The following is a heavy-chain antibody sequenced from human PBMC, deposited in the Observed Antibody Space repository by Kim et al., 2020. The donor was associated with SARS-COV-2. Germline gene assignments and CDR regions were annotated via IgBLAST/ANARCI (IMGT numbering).Heavy chain of an antibody. CDR1: GFIFNSYS. V-gene: IGHV3-48*02. D-gene: IGHD1-1*01. CDR2: ISSSSSTI. CDR3: ARVGRSRYSMDV. J-gene: IGHJ6*02. Sequence: GGSLRLSCAASGFIFNSYSMDWVRQAPGKGLQWVSYISSSSSTIYYADSVKGRFTISRDNAENSLYLQMNSLRDEDTAVYYCARVGRSRYSMDVWGQGTTVTFSS.